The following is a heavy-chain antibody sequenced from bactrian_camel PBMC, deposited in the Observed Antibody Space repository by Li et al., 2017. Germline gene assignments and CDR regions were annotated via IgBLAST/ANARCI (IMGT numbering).Heavy chain of an antibody. V-gene: IGHV3-2*01. J-gene: IGHJ4*01. CDR1: GFSFGSYH. Sequence: HVQLVESGGALVQPGGSLRLSCAASGFSFGSYHMNWVRQAPGKGLEWVSTIYSHGIKIRYADSVKGRFTISRESGKNTVHLQMNNLQTEDTAVYYCAACRVAIRDYNYWGQGTQVTVS. CDR3: AACRVAIRDYNY. CDR2: IYSHGIKI. D-gene: IGHD1*01.